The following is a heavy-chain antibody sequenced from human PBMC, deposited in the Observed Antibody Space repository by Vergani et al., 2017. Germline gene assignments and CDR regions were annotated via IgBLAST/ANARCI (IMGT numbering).Heavy chain of an antibody. CDR2: IYPGDSAT. J-gene: IGHJ5*02. CDR1: GYSFTSYW. D-gene: IGHD6-25*01. V-gene: IGHV5-51*01. Sequence: EVQLVQSGAEVKKPGASLKISCKGSGYSFTSYWIGWVRQMPGKGLEWMGIIYPGDSATRYSPSFQGQVTISADKSISTAYLQWSSLKASDTAMYYCARLDRSGNEAGPAYTWGQGTLVTVSS. CDR3: ARLDRSGNEAGPAYT.